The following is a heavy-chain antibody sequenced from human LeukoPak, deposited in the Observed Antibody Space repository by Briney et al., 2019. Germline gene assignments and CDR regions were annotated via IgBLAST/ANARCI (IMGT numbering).Heavy chain of an antibody. J-gene: IGHJ4*02. V-gene: IGHV4-34*01. D-gene: IGHD4-17*01. CDR1: GGSFSGYY. CDR2: INHSGSA. CDR3: ARGQGTVTTH. Sequence: PSETLSLTCAVSGGSFSGYYWAWIRQPPGKGLEWIGEINHSGSANYNPSLKSRVTISLDTSKNQFSLKLSSVTAADTAVYYCARGQGTVTTHWGQGTLVTVSS.